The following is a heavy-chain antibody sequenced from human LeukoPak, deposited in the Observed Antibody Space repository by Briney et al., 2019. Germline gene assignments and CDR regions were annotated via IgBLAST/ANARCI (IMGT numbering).Heavy chain of an antibody. V-gene: IGHV1-18*04. J-gene: IGHJ6*04. Sequence: ASVKASCKASGYTFTSYGISWVRQAPGQGLEWMGWISAYNGNTNYAQKLQGRVTMTTDTSTSTAYMELRSLRSDDTAVYYCARDNLLRYFDWELYYGMDVWGKGTTVTVSS. CDR1: GYTFTSYG. D-gene: IGHD3-9*01. CDR2: ISAYNGNT. CDR3: ARDNLLRYFDWELYYGMDV.